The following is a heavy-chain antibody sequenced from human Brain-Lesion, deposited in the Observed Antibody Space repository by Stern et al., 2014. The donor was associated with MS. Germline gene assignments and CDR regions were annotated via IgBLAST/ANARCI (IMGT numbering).Heavy chain of an antibody. CDR1: GFTFNNFW. CDR3: ARDYGTTNYYMSAFDL. Sequence: LQLGQSGGGLAQPGGSLRLSCAASGFTFNNFWMTWVRQAPGKGLEWVATIKEDGSDKKYLNSVKGRFTISRDNAKKSLYLQMNSLRAEDTAVYYCARDYGTTNYYMSAFDLWGQGTMVSVSS. J-gene: IGHJ3*01. V-gene: IGHV3-7*01. CDR2: IKEDGSDK. D-gene: IGHD3-22*01.